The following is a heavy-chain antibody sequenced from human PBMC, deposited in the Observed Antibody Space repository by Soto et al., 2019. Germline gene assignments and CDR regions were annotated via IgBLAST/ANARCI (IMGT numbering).Heavy chain of an antibody. D-gene: IGHD3-10*01. V-gene: IGHV1-69*13. Sequence: GASVKVSCKASGGTFSSYAISWVRQAPGQGLEWKGRIIPIFGTANYSQKFQGRVTITADDSTSTAYMELSSLRSEDTALYYCARPGSGSYDYYYYGMDVWGQGTTVTVSS. CDR3: ARPGSGSYDYYYYGMDV. CDR1: GGTFSSYA. J-gene: IGHJ6*02. CDR2: IIPIFGTA.